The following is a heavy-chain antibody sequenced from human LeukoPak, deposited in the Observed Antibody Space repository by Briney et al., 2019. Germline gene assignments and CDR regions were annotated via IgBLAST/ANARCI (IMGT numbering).Heavy chain of an antibody. V-gene: IGHV1-18*01. D-gene: IGHD3-22*01. CDR3: ARAYYYDSSGYPLALGY. J-gene: IGHJ4*02. CDR2: ISAYNGNT. CDR1: GYTFTSYG. Sequence: GASVKVSCKASGYTFTSYGISWVRQAPGQGLEWMGWISAYNGNTNYAQKLQGRVTMTTDTSTSTAYMELRSLRSDDTAVYYCARAYYYDSSGYPLALGYWGQGTLVTVSS.